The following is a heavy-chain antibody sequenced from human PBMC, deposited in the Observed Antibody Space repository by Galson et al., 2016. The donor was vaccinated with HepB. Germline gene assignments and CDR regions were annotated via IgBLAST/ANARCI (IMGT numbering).Heavy chain of an antibody. CDR1: GGSISSISSY. J-gene: IGHJ6*03. Sequence: SETLSLTCSVSGGSISSISSYWGWIRQPPGKGLEWIGSVYYSGSTYYNPSLKSRVTISVDTSKNQFSLKLSSVTAADTAVYYCARGHSSSWSYYYYYYMDGWGKGTTVTVSS. D-gene: IGHD6-13*01. CDR3: ARGHSSSWSYYYYYYMDG. CDR2: VYYSGST. V-gene: IGHV4-39*01.